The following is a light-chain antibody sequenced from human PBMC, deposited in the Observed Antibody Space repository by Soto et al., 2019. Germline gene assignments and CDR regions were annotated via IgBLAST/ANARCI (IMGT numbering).Light chain of an antibody. CDR1: QSLLHSNGNNY. Sequence: EIVMTQSPLSLPVTPGEPASISCRSSQSLLHSNGNNYLEWYMQKPGQSPQLLIYMASNQASGVPDRFSGSGSGTDFTLRISRVEAEDVGVYYCMQSIQSQYTFGGGTKVEIK. CDR3: MQSIQSQYT. V-gene: IGKV2-28*01. CDR2: MAS. J-gene: IGKJ4*01.